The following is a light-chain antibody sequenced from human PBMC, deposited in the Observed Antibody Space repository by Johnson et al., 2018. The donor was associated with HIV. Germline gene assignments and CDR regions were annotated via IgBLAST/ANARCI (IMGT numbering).Light chain of an antibody. V-gene: IGLV1-51*01. J-gene: IGLJ1*01. Sequence: QAVLTQPPSVSAAPGQKVTISCSGSSSNIGNNYVSWYQQLPGTAPKLLIYDNNKRPSGIPDRFSGSKSGTSATLGITGLQTGAEADYYCGTWDSSLSAYYVFGTGTKGTVL. CDR2: DNN. CDR3: GTWDSSLSAYYV. CDR1: SSNIGNNY.